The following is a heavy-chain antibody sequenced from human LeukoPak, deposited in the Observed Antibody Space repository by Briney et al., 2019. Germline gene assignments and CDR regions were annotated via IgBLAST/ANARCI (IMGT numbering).Heavy chain of an antibody. Sequence: SETLSLTCTVSGGSISSYYWSWIRQPPGKGLEWIGYIYYSGSTNYNPSLKSRVTISVDTSKNQFSLKLSSVTAADTAVYYCARSGDYGSKEYFDYWGQGTLVTVSS. J-gene: IGHJ4*02. CDR3: ARSGDYGSKEYFDY. CDR1: GGSISSYY. V-gene: IGHV4-59*01. D-gene: IGHD4-23*01. CDR2: IYYSGST.